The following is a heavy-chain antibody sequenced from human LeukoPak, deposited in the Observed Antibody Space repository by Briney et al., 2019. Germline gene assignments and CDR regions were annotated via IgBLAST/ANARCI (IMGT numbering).Heavy chain of an antibody. CDR3: ARHRPAKHYYDSSAYSPFDY. CDR2: IIPMFGTA. Sequence: SVKVSCKASGGTFSSYAWVRQAPGQGLEWMGGIIPMFGTAKYAQKFLGRVTITADESTSTAYMELSSLRSEDTAVYYCARHRPAKHYYDSSAYSPFDYWGQGTLVTVSS. D-gene: IGHD3-22*01. V-gene: IGHV1-69*13. J-gene: IGHJ4*02. CDR1: GGTFSSYA.